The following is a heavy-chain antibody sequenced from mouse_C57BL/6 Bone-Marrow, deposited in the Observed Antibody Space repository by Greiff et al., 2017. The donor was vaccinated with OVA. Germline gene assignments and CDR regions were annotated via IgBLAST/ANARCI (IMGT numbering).Heavy chain of an antibody. J-gene: IGHJ2*01. CDR1: GYTFTDYY. CDR3: ARGPRYFDY. Sequence: EVQGVESGPVLVKPGASVKMSCKASGYTFTDYYMNWVKQSHGKSLEWIGVINPYNGGTSYNQKFKGKATLTVDKSSSTAYMELNSLTSEDSAVYYCARGPRYFDYWGQGTTLTVSS. V-gene: IGHV1-19*01. CDR2: INPYNGGT.